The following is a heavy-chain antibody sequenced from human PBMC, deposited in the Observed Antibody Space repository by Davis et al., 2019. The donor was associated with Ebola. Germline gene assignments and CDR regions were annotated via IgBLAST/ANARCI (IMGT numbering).Heavy chain of an antibody. D-gene: IGHD6-13*01. CDR3: ARVPGYSSSWYAPFDS. CDR1: GFAFSSSA. Sequence: GESLKISCAASGFAFSSSAMHWVRQAPGKGLEWVANIKHDGSEKDYVDSVKGRFTISRDNAKNSLYLQMNSLRAEDTAVYYCARVPGYSSSWYAPFDSWGQGTLVTVSS. CDR2: IKHDGSEK. V-gene: IGHV3-7*01. J-gene: IGHJ4*02.